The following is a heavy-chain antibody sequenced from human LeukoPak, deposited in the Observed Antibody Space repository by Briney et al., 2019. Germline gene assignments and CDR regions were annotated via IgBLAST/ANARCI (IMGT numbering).Heavy chain of an antibody. CDR1: GFTFSSYA. Sequence: GRSLRLSCAASGFTFSSYAMHWVRQAPGKGLEWVANIKQDGSEKYYVDSVKGRFTISRDNAKNSLYLQMNSLRAEDTAVYYCARESITMIVVVRGYYYYMDVWGKGTTVTVSS. J-gene: IGHJ6*03. CDR2: IKQDGSEK. D-gene: IGHD3-22*01. CDR3: ARESITMIVVVRGYYYYMDV. V-gene: IGHV3-7*01.